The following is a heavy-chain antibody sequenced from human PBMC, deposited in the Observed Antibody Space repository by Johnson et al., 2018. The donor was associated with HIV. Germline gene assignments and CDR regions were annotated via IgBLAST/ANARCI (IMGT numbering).Heavy chain of an antibody. D-gene: IGHD5-12*01. V-gene: IGHV3-66*01. Sequence: VQLVESGGGVVRPGGSLRLSCAASGFSVSSNYMSWVRQAPGKGLECVSVIFGGGSTYYADSVKGRFTISRDNSKNTLYLQMNSLKTEDTAGYYCSTGWIGDAFDLWGQGTLVTVSS. CDR1: GFSVSSNY. J-gene: IGHJ3*01. CDR2: IFGGGST. CDR3: STGWIGDAFDL.